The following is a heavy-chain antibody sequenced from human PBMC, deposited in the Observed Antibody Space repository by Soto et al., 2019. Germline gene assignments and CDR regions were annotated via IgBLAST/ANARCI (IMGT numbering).Heavy chain of an antibody. Sequence: QVQLVQSGAEVKKPGASVKVSCKASGYTFTTYGISWVRQAPGQGLEWMGCINAYNGNTNYAQKLQGRVTMTTDTFMSTAYMELRSLRSDDTAVYYCERDPVAGTYFDYWGQGTLVTVSS. CDR2: INAYNGNT. J-gene: IGHJ4*02. D-gene: IGHD6-19*01. V-gene: IGHV1-18*01. CDR3: ERDPVAGTYFDY. CDR1: GYTFTTYG.